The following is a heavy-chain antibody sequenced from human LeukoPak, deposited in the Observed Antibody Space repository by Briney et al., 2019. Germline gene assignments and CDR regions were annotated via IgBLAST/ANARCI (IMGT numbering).Heavy chain of an antibody. J-gene: IGHJ4*02. CDR3: ARDGGTVTHLDY. V-gene: IGHV4-31*03. Sequence: SETLSLTCIVSGGSISSSGYYWSWIRQRPGKGLEWVGYIYYNGNTYYNPSLKSRIAISVDTSENQFSLRLTSVTAADTAVYYCARDGGTVTHLDYRGQGTLVTVSS. CDR1: GGSISSSGYY. D-gene: IGHD4-17*01. CDR2: IYYNGNT.